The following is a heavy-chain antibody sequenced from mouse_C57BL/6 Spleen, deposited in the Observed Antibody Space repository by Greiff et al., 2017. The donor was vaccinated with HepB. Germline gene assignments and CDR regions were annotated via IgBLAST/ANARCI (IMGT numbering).Heavy chain of an antibody. CDR1: GFTFSSYA. CDR3: TRDRDGNFDY. V-gene: IGHV5-9-1*02. J-gene: IGHJ2*01. Sequence: EVMLVESGAGLVKPGGSLKLSCAASGFTFSSYAMSWVRQTPEKRLEWVAYICSGGDYINYTDTVKGRFTISIDNTRNTLYLQISSLKSEDAAMYYCTRDRDGNFDYWGQGTTLTVSS. D-gene: IGHD2-1*01. CDR2: ICSGGDYI.